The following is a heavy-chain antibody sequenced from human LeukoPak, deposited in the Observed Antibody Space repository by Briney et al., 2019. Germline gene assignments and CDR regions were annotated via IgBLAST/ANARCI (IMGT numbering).Heavy chain of an antibody. CDR2: IKEDGSEQ. Sequence: GGSLRLSRAASGFSFSNFWMSCVRQAPGKGLEWVANIKEDGSEQYYVDSVKGRFTISRDNAKNSLYLQMNSLRAGDTAVYYCARDQWRLFDYWGQGTLVTVSS. V-gene: IGHV3-7*04. CDR1: GFSFSNFW. J-gene: IGHJ4*02. D-gene: IGHD2-21*02. CDR3: ARDQWRLFDY.